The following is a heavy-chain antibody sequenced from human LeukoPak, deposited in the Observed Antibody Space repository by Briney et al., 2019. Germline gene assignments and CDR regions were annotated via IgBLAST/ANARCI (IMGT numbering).Heavy chain of an antibody. D-gene: IGHD5-12*01. CDR1: GGSFTGYY. Sequence: SETLSLTCAVYGGSFTGYYWSWIRQPPGKGLEWIGEISHGGSSNYNPSLESRVTISVDTSKNQVFLKLSSVTAADTAVYYCARQAPYSGYDLNYWGQETLVTVSS. V-gene: IGHV4-34*01. J-gene: IGHJ4*02. CDR3: ARQAPYSGYDLNY. CDR2: ISHGGSS.